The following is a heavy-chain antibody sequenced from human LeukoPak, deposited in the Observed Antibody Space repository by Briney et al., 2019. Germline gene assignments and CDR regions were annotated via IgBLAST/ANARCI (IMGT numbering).Heavy chain of an antibody. D-gene: IGHD1-7*01. J-gene: IGHJ4*02. CDR3: ARVGAGTSYFDY. CDR1: GGSISSYY. CDR2: IYYSGST. V-gene: IGHV4-59*01. Sequence: SETLSLTCTVSGGSISSYYWSWIRQPPGKGLEWIGYIYYSGSTNYNPSLKSRVTISVDTSKNQFSLKLSSVTAADTAVYYCARVGAGTSYFDYWGQGTLVTVSS.